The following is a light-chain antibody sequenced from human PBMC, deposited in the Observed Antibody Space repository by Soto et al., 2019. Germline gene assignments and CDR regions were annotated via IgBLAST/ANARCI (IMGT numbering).Light chain of an antibody. CDR2: GDT. CDR1: SSNIGAGYD. Sequence: QSVLTQPPSVSGAPGQRVTISCTGSSSNIGAGYDVHWYQHLPGTGPKLLIYGDTNRPSGVPDRFSGSKSGTSASLAITGLQSEDEADYYCQSYDSSLSGNVVFGGGTKLTVL. V-gene: IGLV1-40*01. J-gene: IGLJ2*01. CDR3: QSYDSSLSGNVV.